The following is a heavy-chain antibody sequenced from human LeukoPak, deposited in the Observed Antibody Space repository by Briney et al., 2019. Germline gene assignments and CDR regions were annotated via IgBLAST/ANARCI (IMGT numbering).Heavy chain of an antibody. J-gene: IGHJ6*01. CDR2: ISGSCNNT. CDR3: AKMKGHPLPKSYMDV. Sequence: GGSLRLSCTASGFTFSSFAMSWVRLPPGKGLEWVSGISGSCNNTLYADSVKGRLTISRDNSKNTLYLEMNSLRAEDTAIYYCAKMKGHPLPKSYMDVWGQGTTVTVSS. V-gene: IGHV3-23*01. CDR1: GFTFSSFA.